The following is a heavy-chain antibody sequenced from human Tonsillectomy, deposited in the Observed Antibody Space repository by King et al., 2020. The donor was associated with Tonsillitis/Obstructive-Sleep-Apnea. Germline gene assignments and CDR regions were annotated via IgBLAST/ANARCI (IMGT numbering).Heavy chain of an antibody. CDR2: IRSKAYGGTT. J-gene: IGHJ4*02. V-gene: IGHV3-49*03. D-gene: IGHD3-22*01. CDR1: GFTFGDYA. Sequence: VQLVESGGGLVQPGRSLRLSCTASGFTFGDYAMSWFRQAPGKGLEWVGCIRSKAYGGTTEYAAAVKGRFTISRDDSKSIAYLQMTSLKTEDTAVYYCTRGATYYYDSSGYSFDYWGQGTLVTVSS. CDR3: TRGATYYYDSSGYSFDY.